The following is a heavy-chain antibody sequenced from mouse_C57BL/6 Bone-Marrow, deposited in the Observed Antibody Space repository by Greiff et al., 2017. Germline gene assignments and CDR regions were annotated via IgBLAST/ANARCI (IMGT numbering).Heavy chain of an antibody. V-gene: IGHV1-80*01. D-gene: IGHD1-1*01. J-gene: IGHJ2*01. CDR3: ARGKVAKYYFDY. Sequence: VKVVESGAELVKPGASVKISCKASGYAFSSYWMNWVKQRPGKGLEWIGQIYPGDGDTNYNGKFKGKATLTADKSSSTAYMQLSSLTSEDSAVYFCARGKVAKYYFDYWGQGTTLTVSS. CDR1: GYAFSSYW. CDR2: IYPGDGDT.